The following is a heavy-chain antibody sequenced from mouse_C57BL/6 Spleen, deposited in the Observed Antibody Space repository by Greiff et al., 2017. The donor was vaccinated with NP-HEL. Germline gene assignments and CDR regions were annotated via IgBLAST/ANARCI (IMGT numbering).Heavy chain of an antibody. CDR1: GFSFPSYG. D-gene: IGHD1-1*01. V-gene: IGHV2-5*01. J-gene: IGHJ1*03. Sequence: QVQLQQSGPGLVQPSQSLSITCPVSGFSFPSYGVHWVRQSPGKGLEWLGVIWRGGSTDYNAAFMSRLSITKDNSNSQVFYKMNSLQADDTAIYYCAKNYYGSSYWYFDVWGTGTTVTVSS. CDR2: IWRGGST. CDR3: AKNYYGSSYWYFDV.